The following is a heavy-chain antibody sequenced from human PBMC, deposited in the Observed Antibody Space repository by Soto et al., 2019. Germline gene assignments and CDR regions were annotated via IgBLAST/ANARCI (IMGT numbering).Heavy chain of an antibody. D-gene: IGHD3-22*01. CDR3: AGVRRARMPMIVRVGDFDV. CDR2: IIPIFDTG. Sequence: QVQLVQSGAEVKKPGSSVTVSCKASGGTFSSNAINWERQAPGQGLEWMGGIIPIFDTGNYAQKFKGRVTITADASTTTSYMELSSMISEDAALYYCAGVRRARMPMIVRVGDFDVWGQGTMVTVSS. CDR1: GGTFSSNA. J-gene: IGHJ3*01. V-gene: IGHV1-69*01.